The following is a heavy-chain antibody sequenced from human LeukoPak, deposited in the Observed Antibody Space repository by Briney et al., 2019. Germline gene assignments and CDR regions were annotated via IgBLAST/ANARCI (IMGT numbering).Heavy chain of an antibody. CDR2: ISGSDDNT. CDR1: GFTFSSYA. CDR3: AKGRYCSSGNCYSAFDI. D-gene: IGHD2-15*01. V-gene: IGHV3-23*01. Sequence: GGSLRLSCTASGFTFSSYAMSWVRQAPGKGLEWVSGISGSDDNTYYADSVKGRFTISRDDSNNTLFLQMNSLRAEDTAIYFCAKGRYCSSGNCYSAFDIWGQGTMVTVFS. J-gene: IGHJ3*02.